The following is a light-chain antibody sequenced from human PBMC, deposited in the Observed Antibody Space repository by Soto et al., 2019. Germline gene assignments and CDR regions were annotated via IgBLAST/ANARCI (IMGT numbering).Light chain of an antibody. J-gene: IGKJ1*01. CDR3: QQYYSYPRT. V-gene: IGKV1-8*01. CDR2: AAS. Sequence: ALRMTQSPSSLPASTGERLTITCRASQGISNYLAWYQQKPGEAPKVLIYAASTLQSGVPSRFSGSGSGTDFTLTISWLQSEDFATYYCQQYYSYPRTFGQGTKVEI. CDR1: QGISNY.